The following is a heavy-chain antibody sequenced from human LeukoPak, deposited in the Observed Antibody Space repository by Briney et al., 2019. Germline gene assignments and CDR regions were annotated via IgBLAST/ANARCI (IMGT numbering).Heavy chain of an antibody. CDR2: INLSGGST. D-gene: IGHD6-6*01. CDR3: ARDPARPNYFDY. V-gene: IGHV1-46*01. J-gene: IGHJ4*02. CDR1: EYTFTSYY. Sequence: ASVKVSCTPSEYTFTSYYVHWVRQAPGQGLEWMGIINLSGGSTNYAQKFQGRVSMTRDTSTSTVYMELSRRRSGDTAVYYCARDPARPNYFDYWGQGTLVTVSS.